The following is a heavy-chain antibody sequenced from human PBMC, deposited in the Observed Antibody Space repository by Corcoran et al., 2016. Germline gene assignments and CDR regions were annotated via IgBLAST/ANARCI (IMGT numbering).Heavy chain of an antibody. J-gene: IGHJ4*02. CDR3: ARDGRGGYCGGDCYPDY. D-gene: IGHD2-21*02. V-gene: IGHV1-46*01. Sequence: QVQLVQSGAEVKKPGASVKVSCKASGYTFTTYYMHWVRQAPGQGLEWMGIINPSGGSTSYAQKFQGRVTMTRDTSTSTVYMELSSLRSEDTAVCYCARDGRGGYCGGDCYPDYWGQGTLVTVSS. CDR1: GYTFTTYY. CDR2: INPSGGST.